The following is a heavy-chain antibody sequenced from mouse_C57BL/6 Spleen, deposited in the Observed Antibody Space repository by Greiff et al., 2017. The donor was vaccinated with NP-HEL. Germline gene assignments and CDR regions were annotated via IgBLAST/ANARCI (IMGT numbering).Heavy chain of an antibody. J-gene: IGHJ2*01. CDR2: IDPSDSYT. Sequence: QVQLQQPGAELVMPGASVKLSCKASGYTFTSYWMHWVKQRPGQGLEWIGEIDPSDSYTNYNQKFKGKSTLTVDKSSSTAYMQLSSLTSEDSAVYYCARFGGAGFDYWGQGTTLTVSS. V-gene: IGHV1-69*01. CDR3: ARFGGAGFDY. CDR1: GYTFTSYW.